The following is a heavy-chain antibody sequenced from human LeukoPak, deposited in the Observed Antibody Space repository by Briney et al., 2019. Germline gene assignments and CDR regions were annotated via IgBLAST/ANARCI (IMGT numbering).Heavy chain of an antibody. CDR1: GFTFSSYA. J-gene: IGHJ4*02. CDR3: ARDQYYDSSGYYYVPLIFRY. D-gene: IGHD3-22*01. CDR2: ISSNGGST. Sequence: GGSLRLSCAASGFTFSSYAMHWVRQAPGKGLEYVSAISSNGGSTYYANSVKGRFTISRDNSKNTLYLQMGSLRAEDMAVYYCARDQYYDSSGYYYVPLIFRYWGQGTLDTVSS. V-gene: IGHV3-64*01.